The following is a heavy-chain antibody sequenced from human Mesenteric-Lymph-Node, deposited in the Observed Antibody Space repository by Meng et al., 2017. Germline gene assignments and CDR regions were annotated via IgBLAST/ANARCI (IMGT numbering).Heavy chain of an antibody. CDR2: IIPMFETP. CDR3: ARVVVMVGVTWDYYYGMDA. Sequence: SVKVSCKASAGTFSSYSINWVRQAPGQGLEWMGGIIPMFETPNYAQKFQGRLTITADKSTRTAYMELSSLRSEDTAVYYCARVVVMVGVTWDYYYGMDAWGQGTTVTVSS. D-gene: IGHD1-26*01. CDR1: AGTFSSYS. J-gene: IGHJ6*02. V-gene: IGHV1-69*06.